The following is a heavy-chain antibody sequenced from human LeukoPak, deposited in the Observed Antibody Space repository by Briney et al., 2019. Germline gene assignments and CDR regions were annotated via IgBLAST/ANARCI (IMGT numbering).Heavy chain of an antibody. CDR1: GFTFSSYW. CDR3: ARALRDYYYYMDV. V-gene: IGHV3-74*01. J-gene: IGHJ6*03. CDR2: INTDGSST. Sequence: GGSLRLSCAASGFTFSSYWMHWVRHAPGKGLVWVSRINTDGSSTSYADSVKGRFTISRDNAKNTLYLQMNSLRAEDTAVYYCARALRDYYYYMDVWGKGTTVTVSS.